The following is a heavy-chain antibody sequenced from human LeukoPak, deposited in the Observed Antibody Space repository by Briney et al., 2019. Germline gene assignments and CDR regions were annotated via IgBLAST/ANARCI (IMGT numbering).Heavy chain of an antibody. Sequence: GGSLRLSCAASGFTFSSYAMHWVRQAPGKGLEWVAVISYDGSNKYYADSVKGRFTISRDNSKNTLYLQMNSLRAEDTAVYYCANRDIVVVPAAPYGMDVWGQGTTVTVSS. V-gene: IGHV3-30-3*01. CDR1: GFTFSSYA. D-gene: IGHD2-2*01. J-gene: IGHJ6*02. CDR2: ISYDGSNK. CDR3: ANRDIVVVPAAPYGMDV.